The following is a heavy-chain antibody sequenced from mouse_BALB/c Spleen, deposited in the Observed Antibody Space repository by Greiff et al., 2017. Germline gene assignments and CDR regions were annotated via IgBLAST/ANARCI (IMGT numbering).Heavy chain of an antibody. CDR1: GFTFSSYG. J-gene: IGHJ3*01. V-gene: IGHV5-6-3*01. CDR2: INSNGGST. Sequence: EVQRVESGGGLVQPGGSLKLSCAASGFTFSSYGMSWVRQTPDKRLELVATINSNGGSTYYPDSVKGRFTISRDNAKNTLYLQMSSLKSEDTAMYYCARDGYYGNFFAYWGQGTLVTVSA. D-gene: IGHD2-1*01. CDR3: ARDGYYGNFFAY.